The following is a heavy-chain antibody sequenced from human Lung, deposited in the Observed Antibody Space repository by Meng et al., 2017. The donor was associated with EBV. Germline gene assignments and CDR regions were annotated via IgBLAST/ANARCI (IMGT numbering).Heavy chain of an antibody. D-gene: IGHD6-19*01. J-gene: IGHJ4*02. CDR3: ARVGQWLPIDY. CDR1: GGSVISSNW. CDR2: IYHSGST. V-gene: IGHV4-4*02. Sequence: QLQKPVQGLLRPSWTLALTCAVSGGSVISSNWVSWVRQPPGKGLDWIGEIYHSGSTNYNPSLKSRVTISVDKSKNQFSLNLSSVTAADTAVYYCARVGQWLPIDYWGQGTLVTVSS.